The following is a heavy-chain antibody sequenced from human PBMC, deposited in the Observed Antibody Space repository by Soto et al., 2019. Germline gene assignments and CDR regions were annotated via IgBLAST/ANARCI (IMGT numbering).Heavy chain of an antibody. V-gene: IGHV1-46*01. D-gene: IGHD1-7*01. CDR1: GYTFTSYY. CDR2: INPSGGST. J-gene: IGHJ6*02. CDR3: ARDFSVETGTQLYYYYGMDV. Sequence: ASVKVSCKASGYTFTSYYMHWVRQAPGQGLEWMGIINPSGGSTSYAQKFQCRVTMTRDTSTSTVYMELSSLRSEDTAVYYCARDFSVETGTQLYYYYGMDVWGQGTTVTVSS.